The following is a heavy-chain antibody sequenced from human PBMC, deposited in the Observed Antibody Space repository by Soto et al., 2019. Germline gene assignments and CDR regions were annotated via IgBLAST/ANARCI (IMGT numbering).Heavy chain of an antibody. J-gene: IGHJ4*02. Sequence: QVHLVQSGVEVKKPGASVKVSCKASGYSFSTYGISWVRQAPGQGLEWMGCISGLNGNTNYAQNLQGRVTMTTDTSTSTAYMELRSLGFDDTAMYYCARDLFGEDGAGYFDYWGQGTLVTVSS. CDR3: ARDLFGEDGAGYFDY. D-gene: IGHD3-10*01. CDR2: ISGLNGNT. CDR1: GYSFSTYG. V-gene: IGHV1-18*01.